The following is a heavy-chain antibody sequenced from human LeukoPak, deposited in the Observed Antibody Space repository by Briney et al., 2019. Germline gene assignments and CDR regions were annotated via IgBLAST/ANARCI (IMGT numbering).Heavy chain of an antibody. CDR3: ASYMTTVTFSY. J-gene: IGHJ4*02. CDR1: GFTFSSYS. Sequence: GGSLRLSCAASGFTFSSYSMNWVRQAPGKGLEWVSFISSSSSYIYYADSVKGRFTISRDNAKNSLYLQMNSLRAEDTAVYYCASYMTTVTFSYWGQGTLVTVSS. D-gene: IGHD4-11*01. V-gene: IGHV3-21*01. CDR2: ISSSSSYI.